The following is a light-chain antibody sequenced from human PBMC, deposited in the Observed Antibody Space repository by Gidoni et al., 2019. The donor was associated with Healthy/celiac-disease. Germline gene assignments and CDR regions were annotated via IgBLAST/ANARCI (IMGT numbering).Light chain of an antibody. CDR1: QSVSSN. J-gene: IGKJ1*01. CDR3: QQYNNWPPRRT. Sequence: EIVMTQSPATVSVSPGERATLSCRACQSVSSNLDWSQQNPGQAPRLLIYGASTRATGIPARFSGSGSGTEFTLTISSLQSEDFAVYYCQQYNNWPPRRTFGQGTKVEIK. V-gene: IGKV3-15*01. CDR2: GAS.